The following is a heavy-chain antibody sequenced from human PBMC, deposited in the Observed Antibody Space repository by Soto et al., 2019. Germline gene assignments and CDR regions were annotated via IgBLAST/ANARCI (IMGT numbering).Heavy chain of an antibody. D-gene: IGHD6-19*01. CDR2: ISDSDNAT. Sequence: EVQLLESGGGLVQPGGSLRLSCAASGFTLSSDAMTWVRQAPGKGLEWVSVISDSDNATYYADSVKGRLTISRDNSKNTLYLQLNSLRAEDTAVYYCAKGVSSSAWSASDSWGQGTLVTVSA. J-gene: IGHJ4*02. V-gene: IGHV3-23*01. CDR3: AKGVSSSAWSASDS. CDR1: GFTLSSDA.